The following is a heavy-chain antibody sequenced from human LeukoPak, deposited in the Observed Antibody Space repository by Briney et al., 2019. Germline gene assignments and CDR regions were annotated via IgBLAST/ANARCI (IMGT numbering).Heavy chain of an antibody. D-gene: IGHD4-17*01. CDR1: GASISNDTW. CDR2: IHHIWGT. J-gene: IGHJ4*02. V-gene: IGHV4-4*02. CDR3: VRHGAFYFDS. Sequence: SETLSLTCAVSGASISNDTWWSWVRQPPGGGLEWIGEIHHIWGTHYSPSLKSRVTMSTDKSENQLSLKLNSVTAADTAVYYCVRHGAFYFDSWGQGALVTVSS.